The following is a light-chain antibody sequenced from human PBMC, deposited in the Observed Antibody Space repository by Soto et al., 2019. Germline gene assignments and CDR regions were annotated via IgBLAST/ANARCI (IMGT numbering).Light chain of an antibody. J-gene: IGLJ1*01. CDR2: EVS. Sequence: QSVLTQPPSASGSPGQSVTISCTGTSSDVGGYNYVSWYQQHPGKAPKLMIYEVSKRPSGVPDRFSGSKSGNTASLSVSGLHSEDEADYYCAAWDDSLNGYVFGSGTKVTVL. V-gene: IGLV2-8*01. CDR1: SSDVGGYNY. CDR3: AAWDDSLNGYV.